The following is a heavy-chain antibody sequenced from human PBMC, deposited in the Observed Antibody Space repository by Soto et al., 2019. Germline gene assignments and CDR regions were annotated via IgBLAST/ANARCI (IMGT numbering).Heavy chain of an antibody. J-gene: IGHJ6*02. CDR1: GYTFTSYG. D-gene: IGHD5-18*01. CDR2: ISAYNGNT. Sequence: QVQLVQSGAEVKKPGASVKVSCKASGYTFTSYGISWVRQAPGQGLEWMGWISAYNGNTNYAQKLQGRVTMTTDASTSTVYMERRSLRSDDTAVYYCARDGVDIATGYSYGMDVWGQGTTVTVSS. V-gene: IGHV1-18*01. CDR3: ARDGVDIATGYSYGMDV.